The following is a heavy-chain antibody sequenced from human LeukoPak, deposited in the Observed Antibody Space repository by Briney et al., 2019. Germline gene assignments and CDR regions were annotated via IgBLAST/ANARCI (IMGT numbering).Heavy chain of an antibody. D-gene: IGHD3-3*01. CDR1: GGSISSGGYY. CDR3: ARGTLLGYYDFWSGYIRPFDY. CDR2: INHSGST. V-gene: IGHV4-39*07. J-gene: IGHJ4*02. Sequence: SETLSLTCTVSGGSISSGGYYWSWIRQPPGKGLEWIGEINHSGSTNYNPSLKSRVTISVDTSKNQFSLKLSSVTAADTAVYYCARGTLLGYYDFWSGYIRPFDYWGQGTLVTVSS.